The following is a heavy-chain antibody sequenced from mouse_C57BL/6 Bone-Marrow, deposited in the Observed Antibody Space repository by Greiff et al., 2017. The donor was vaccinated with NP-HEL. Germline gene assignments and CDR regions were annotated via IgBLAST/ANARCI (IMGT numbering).Heavy chain of an antibody. CDR3: ASFRD. J-gene: IGHJ2*01. Sequence: QVQLQQPGAELVKPGASVKMSCKASGYTFTSYWITWVKQRPGQGLEWIGDIYPGSGSTNYNEKFKGKATFTADTSSNTAYMQLSSLTTEDSAIYYCASFRDWCQGTTLTVSS. CDR2: IYPGSGST. D-gene: IGHD3-3*01. CDR1: GYTFTSYW. V-gene: IGHV1-55*01.